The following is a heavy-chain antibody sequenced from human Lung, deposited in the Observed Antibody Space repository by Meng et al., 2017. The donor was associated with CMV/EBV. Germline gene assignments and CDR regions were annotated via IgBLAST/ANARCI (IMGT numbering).Heavy chain of an antibody. Sequence: SGXXLVXPTETLTLTCTFSGFSLTTVGVGVGWIRQPPGKALEWLGVIYWNDDRRYNPSLQSRLALTKETSKNLVFLTLTNVDPADTATYFCGNRRDSYDYSGPDVXGQGXTVTVSS. D-gene: IGHD3-16*01. CDR2: IYWNDDR. J-gene: IGHJ6*02. CDR1: GFSLTTVGVG. V-gene: IGHV2-5*01. CDR3: GNRRDSYDYSGPDV.